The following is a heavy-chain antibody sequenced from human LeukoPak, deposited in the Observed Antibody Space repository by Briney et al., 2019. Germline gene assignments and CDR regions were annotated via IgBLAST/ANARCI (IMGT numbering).Heavy chain of an antibody. CDR3: AKDYGYSSSSGEGYFDY. Sequence: GGSLRLSCAASGFAFDDYAMHWVRQAPGKGLEWVSGISWNSGSIGYADSVKGRFTISRDNAKNSLYLQMNSLRAEDTALYYCAKDYGYSSSSGEGYFDYWGQGTLVTVSS. D-gene: IGHD6-6*01. CDR1: GFAFDDYA. V-gene: IGHV3-9*01. CDR2: ISWNSGSI. J-gene: IGHJ4*02.